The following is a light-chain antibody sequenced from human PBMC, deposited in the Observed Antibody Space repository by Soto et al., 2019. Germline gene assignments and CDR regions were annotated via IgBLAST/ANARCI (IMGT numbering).Light chain of an antibody. J-gene: IGKJ1*01. CDR3: QQYNSYPRT. V-gene: IGKV1-5*03. CDR2: KAS. Sequence: DVQMSQSPSTLSASVGDRVTITCRASQSVNSWLAWYQQKPGKVPKLLIYKASYLETGVPSRFSGDGSGTEFTLTIASLQPDDFASYYCQQYNSYPRTFGQGTKVEI. CDR1: QSVNSW.